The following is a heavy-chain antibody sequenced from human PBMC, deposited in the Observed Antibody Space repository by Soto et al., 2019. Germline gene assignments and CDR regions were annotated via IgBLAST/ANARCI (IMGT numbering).Heavy chain of an antibody. CDR2: IIPTFGTG. J-gene: IGHJ6*02. CDR1: GGTFNNYA. Sequence: QVLLVQSGPEVKKPGSSVKVSCKASGGTFNNYAINWVRQAPGKGLEWMGGIIPTFGTGNHAQKFQGRVTITADESTTTAYMDLNSLRSEDTAIYYGASLDGTLVRGGRSSPYEMDVWGQGTTVIVSS. CDR3: ASLDGTLVRGGRSSPYEMDV. D-gene: IGHD3-10*01. V-gene: IGHV1-69*01.